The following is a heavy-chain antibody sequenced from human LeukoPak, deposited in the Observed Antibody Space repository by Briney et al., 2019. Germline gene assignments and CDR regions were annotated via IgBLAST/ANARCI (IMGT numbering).Heavy chain of an antibody. CDR1: GYTFTSYY. D-gene: IGHD3-10*01. Sequence: ASVKVSCKASGYTFTSYYMHWVRQAPGQGLEWMGIINPSGGSTSYAQKFQGRVTMTRDASTSTVYMELSSLRSEDTAVYYCASPYMYGSGNRDYYYYMDVWGKGTTVTVSS. J-gene: IGHJ6*03. CDR2: INPSGGST. CDR3: ASPYMYGSGNRDYYYYMDV. V-gene: IGHV1-46*01.